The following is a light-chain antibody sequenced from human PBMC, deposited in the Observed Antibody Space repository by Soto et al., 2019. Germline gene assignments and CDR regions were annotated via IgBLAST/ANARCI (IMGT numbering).Light chain of an antibody. CDR1: QSVSSTF. CDR2: GAS. CDR3: QQYDSSRT. Sequence: ELVLTQSPGTLSLSPGERATLSCRASQSVSSTFFAWYQQKPGQAPRVLIYGASTRATGIPDRFGGSGSGTEFTLTISRLEPEDFAMYYCQQYDSSRTFGQGTKVEMK. V-gene: IGKV3-20*01. J-gene: IGKJ1*01.